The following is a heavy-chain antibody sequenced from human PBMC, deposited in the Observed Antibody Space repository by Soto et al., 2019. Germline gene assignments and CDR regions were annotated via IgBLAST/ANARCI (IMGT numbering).Heavy chain of an antibody. CDR3: AKFRKGSNAILGAPPTY. V-gene: IGHV3-23*01. Sequence: GGSLRLSCAASGFTFSSYAMSWVRQAPGTGLQWVSTISGGGDDTYYADSVKGRFTISRDNSKNTLYLQMNSLRAEDAAVYYCAKFRKGSNAILGAPPTYWGQGTLVTVSS. D-gene: IGHD1-26*01. CDR2: ISGGGDDT. J-gene: IGHJ4*02. CDR1: GFTFSSYA.